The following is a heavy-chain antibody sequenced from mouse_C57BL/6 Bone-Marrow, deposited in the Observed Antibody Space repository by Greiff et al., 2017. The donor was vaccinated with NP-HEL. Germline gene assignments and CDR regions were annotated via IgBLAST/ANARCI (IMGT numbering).Heavy chain of an antibody. J-gene: IGHJ4*01. V-gene: IGHV5-12*01. Sequence: VQLKESGGGLVQPGGSLKLSCAASGFTFTDYYMYWVRQTPEKRLEWVAYISNGGGSTYYPDTVKGRFTISRDNAKNTLYLQMSRLKSEDTAMYYCARRYGSSSYAMDYWGQGTSVTVSS. CDR3: ARRYGSSSYAMDY. D-gene: IGHD1-1*01. CDR1: GFTFTDYY. CDR2: ISNGGGST.